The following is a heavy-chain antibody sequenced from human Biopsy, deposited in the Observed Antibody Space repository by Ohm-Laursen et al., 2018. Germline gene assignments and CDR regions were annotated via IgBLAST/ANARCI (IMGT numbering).Heavy chain of an antibody. Sequence: PSDTLSLTYTVSGGSMSSYYWTWIRQPPGKGLEWIGYIYNSGSTNYNPSLKSRVTISVAVDTSKSQFSLRLSSVAAADTAMYYCARGEAGVYDALDIWGQGTMVIVSS. V-gene: IGHV4-59*07. CDR3: ARGEAGVYDALDI. CDR1: GGSMSSYY. CDR2: IYNSGST. J-gene: IGHJ3*02. D-gene: IGHD3-10*01.